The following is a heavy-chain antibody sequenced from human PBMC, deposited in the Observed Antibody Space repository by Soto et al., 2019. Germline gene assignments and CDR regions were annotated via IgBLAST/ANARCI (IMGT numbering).Heavy chain of an antibody. Sequence: EVQLVESGGGLVQPGGSLKLSCAASGFTFSGSAMHWVRQAPGKGLEWVGRIRSKANSNATAYAASVKGSLTISKDDSKNTAYLQMNSLKTEDTAVYYCTRRRGCSSPFLWWFGPWGQGTLVTVSS. CDR3: TRRRGCSSPFLWWFGP. J-gene: IGHJ5*02. CDR1: GFTFSGSA. V-gene: IGHV3-73*02. CDR2: IRSKANSNAT. D-gene: IGHD6-13*01.